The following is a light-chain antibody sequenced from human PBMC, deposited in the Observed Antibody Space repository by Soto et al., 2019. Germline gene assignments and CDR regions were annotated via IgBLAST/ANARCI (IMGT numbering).Light chain of an antibody. J-gene: IGKJ4*01. CDR3: QQYLDWPLT. CDR2: DAS. Sequence: EIVLTQSPATLSLSPGERATLSCRASQSVSSYLAWYQQKPGQAPRLLISDASNRATGIPARFSGSGSGTDFTLTVSSLEPEDFAVYYCQQYLDWPLTFGGGTKVEI. V-gene: IGKV3-11*01. CDR1: QSVSSY.